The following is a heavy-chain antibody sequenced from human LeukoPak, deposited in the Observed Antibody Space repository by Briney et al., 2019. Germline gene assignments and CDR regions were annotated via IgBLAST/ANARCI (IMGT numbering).Heavy chain of an antibody. Sequence: GSLRLSCAASGFTFSSYSMNWIRQPPGKGLEWIGSMYYSGTTYDNPSLKSRVSIFVDTSKNQFSLKVNSVTAADTAVYYCARGRNWGSTYFFDYWGQGTLVTVSS. V-gene: IGHV4-39*01. D-gene: IGHD7-27*01. J-gene: IGHJ4*02. CDR3: ARGRNWGSTYFFDY. CDR2: MYYSGTT. CDR1: GFTFSSYS.